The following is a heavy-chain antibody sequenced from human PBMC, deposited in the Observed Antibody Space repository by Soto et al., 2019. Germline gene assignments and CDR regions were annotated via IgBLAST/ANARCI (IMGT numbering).Heavy chain of an antibody. CDR1: GCTFSTYA. CDR2: ITNSGDST. J-gene: IGHJ4*02. CDR3: AKTWFGSITTDY. V-gene: IGHV3-23*01. Sequence: EVRLLESGGGLVQPGGSLRLSCAASGCTFSTYALSWVRQAPGKGLEWVSAITNSGDSTYYADSVKGRFTISRDNSKNTLYLHMSSLRAEDTAVYYCAKTWFGSITTDYWGQGTLVTVSS. D-gene: IGHD3-10*01.